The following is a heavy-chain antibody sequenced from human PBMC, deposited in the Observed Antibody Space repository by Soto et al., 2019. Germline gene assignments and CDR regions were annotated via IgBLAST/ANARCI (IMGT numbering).Heavy chain of an antibody. CDR1: GFTFSSYA. V-gene: IGHV3-23*01. CDR3: APDLSGPDWFDP. J-gene: IGHJ5*02. CDR2: ISGSGGST. D-gene: IGHD6-25*01. Sequence: PGGSLRLSCAASGFTFSSYAMSWVRQAPGKGLEWVSAISGSGGSTYYADSVKGRFTISRDNSKNTLYLQMNSLRAEDTAVYYCAPDLSGPDWFDPWGQGTLVTVSS.